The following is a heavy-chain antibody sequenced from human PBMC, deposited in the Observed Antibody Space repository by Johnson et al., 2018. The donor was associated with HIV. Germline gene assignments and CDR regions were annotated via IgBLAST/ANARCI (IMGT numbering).Heavy chain of an antibody. J-gene: IGHJ3*02. CDR3: ARDGGAVEMATRIIGVAFDI. Sequence: QVQLVESGGGVVQPGRSLRLSCAASGFTFSSYAMHWVRQAPGKGLEWVAVISYDGSNKYYADSVKGRFTISRDNSKNTLYLQMNSLRAEDTAVYYCARDGGAVEMATRIIGVAFDIWGQGTMVTVSS. CDR1: GFTFSSYA. CDR2: ISYDGSNK. D-gene: IGHD5-24*01. V-gene: IGHV3-30-3*01.